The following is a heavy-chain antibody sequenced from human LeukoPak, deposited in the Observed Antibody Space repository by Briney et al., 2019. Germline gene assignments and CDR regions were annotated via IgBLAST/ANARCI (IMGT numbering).Heavy chain of an antibody. CDR3: AKRDRPCSGDCSAPYYFDY. V-gene: IGHV3-30*18. CDR1: GFTISNYD. J-gene: IGHJ4*02. Sequence: PGGSLRLSCAASGFTISNYDMHWVRQAPGKGLEWVALISYDGSNKYYADSVKGRFTISRDNSKNTLHLQMSSLRAEDTAVYYCAKRDRPCSGDCSAPYYFDYWGQGTLVTVSS. D-gene: IGHD2-21*02. CDR2: ISYDGSNK.